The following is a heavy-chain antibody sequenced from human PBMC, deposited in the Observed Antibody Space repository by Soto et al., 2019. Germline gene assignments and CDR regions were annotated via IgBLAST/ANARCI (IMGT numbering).Heavy chain of an antibody. J-gene: IGHJ4*02. Sequence: SETLSLTCTVSGGSISSNYWSWIRQPPGKGLEWIGEINHSGSTNYNPSLKSRVTISVDTSKNQFSLKLSSVTAADTAVYYCARKLYDILTGYDYWGQGTLVTVSS. CDR2: INHSGST. V-gene: IGHV4-34*01. CDR3: ARKLYDILTGYDY. CDR1: GGSISSNY. D-gene: IGHD3-9*01.